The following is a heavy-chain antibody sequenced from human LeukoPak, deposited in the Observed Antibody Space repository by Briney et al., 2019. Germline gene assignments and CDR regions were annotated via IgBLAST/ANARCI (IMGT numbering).Heavy chain of an antibody. CDR1: GFTFSSYS. CDR2: ISYDGSKK. D-gene: IGHD5-12*01. J-gene: IGHJ4*02. Sequence: PGGSLRLSCAASGFTFSSYSMNWVRQAPGKGLEWVAIISYDGSKKYYADSVKGRFTISRDNSKNTLYLQMNSLRTEDTAVYYCARSAAAGRIVATFGYWGQGTLVIVSS. V-gene: IGHV3-30*03. CDR3: ARSAAAGRIVATFGY.